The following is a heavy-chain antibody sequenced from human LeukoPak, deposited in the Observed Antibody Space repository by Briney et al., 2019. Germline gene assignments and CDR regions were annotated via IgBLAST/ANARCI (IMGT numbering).Heavy chain of an antibody. V-gene: IGHV4-38-2*02. CDR1: GYSISSGYY. CDR3: ARDRVGRFGELSFWFDP. Sequence: PSETLSLTCAVSGYSISSGYYWCWIRQPPGKRLEWIGSIYHGGSTYYNASLKSRVTISVDTSKNQFSLKLSSVTAADTAVYYCARDRVGRFGELSFWFDPWGQGTLVTVSS. J-gene: IGHJ5*02. CDR2: IYHGGST. D-gene: IGHD3-10*01.